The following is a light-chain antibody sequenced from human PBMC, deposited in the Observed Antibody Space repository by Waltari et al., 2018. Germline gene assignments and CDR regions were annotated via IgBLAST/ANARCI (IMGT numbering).Light chain of an antibody. V-gene: IGKV1-33*01. J-gene: IGKJ4*02. CDR2: DAS. Sequence: DIQMTQSPSSLSASVGDRVTITCQASQDISNYLNWYHQKPGKAPKLLIYDASDVETGVPSRFSGSGSWTDFTFTISSLQPEDIATYYCQQYDKLPALTFGGGTKVEIK. CDR3: QQYDKLPALT. CDR1: QDISNY.